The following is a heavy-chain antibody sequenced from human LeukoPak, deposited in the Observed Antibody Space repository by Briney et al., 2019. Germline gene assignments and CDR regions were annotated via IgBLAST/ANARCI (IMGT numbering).Heavy chain of an antibody. V-gene: IGHV3-23*01. CDR3: AKVRRSGYGADFDY. CDR2: ISGSGGST. J-gene: IGHJ4*02. D-gene: IGHD4-17*01. CDR1: GFTFSSYG. Sequence: GGSLRLSCAASGFTFSSYGMSWVRQAPGKGLEWVSAISGSGGSTYYADSVKGRFTISRDNSKNTLYLQMNSLRAEDTAVYYCAKVRRSGYGADFDYWGQGTLVTVSS.